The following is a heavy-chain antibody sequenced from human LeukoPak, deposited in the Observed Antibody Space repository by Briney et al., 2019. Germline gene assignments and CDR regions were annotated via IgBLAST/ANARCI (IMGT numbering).Heavy chain of an antibody. D-gene: IGHD5-24*01. CDR3: AREMTTIENDY. V-gene: IGHV1-2*02. CDR1: GYTFTDYY. CDR2: INPNSGGT. J-gene: IGHJ4*02. Sequence: ASVNVSCKASGYTFTDYYIHWVRQAPGQGLEWMGRINPNSGGTDYAQKFQGRVTMSRDTSISTAYMELSRLRSDDTAVYYCAREMTTIENDYWGQGTLVTVSS.